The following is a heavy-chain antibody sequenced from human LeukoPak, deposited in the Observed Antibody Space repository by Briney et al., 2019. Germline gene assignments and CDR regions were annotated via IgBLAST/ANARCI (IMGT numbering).Heavy chain of an antibody. CDR1: GYTFTGYY. D-gene: IGHD1-26*01. Sequence: ASVKVSCKASGYTFTGYYMHWVRQAPGQGLEWMGWINPNSGGTNYAQKFQGRVTMTRDTSISTAYMELSRLRSDDTAVYYCAGVGGWELLSENYFDYWGQGTLVTVSS. V-gene: IGHV1-2*02. CDR2: INPNSGGT. CDR3: AGVGGWELLSENYFDY. J-gene: IGHJ4*02.